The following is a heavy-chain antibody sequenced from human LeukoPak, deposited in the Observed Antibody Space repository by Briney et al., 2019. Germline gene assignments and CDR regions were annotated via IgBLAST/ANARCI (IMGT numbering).Heavy chain of an antibody. Sequence: SVKVSCTASGGTFSSYAISWVRQAPGQGLEWMGGIIPIFGTANYAQKFQGRVTITADESTSTAYMELSSLRAEDTAVYYCAKEGSSWYVNAYFDYWGQGTLVTVSS. CDR3: AKEGSSWYVNAYFDY. J-gene: IGHJ4*02. D-gene: IGHD6-13*01. CDR2: IIPIFGTA. V-gene: IGHV1-69*13. CDR1: GGTFSSYA.